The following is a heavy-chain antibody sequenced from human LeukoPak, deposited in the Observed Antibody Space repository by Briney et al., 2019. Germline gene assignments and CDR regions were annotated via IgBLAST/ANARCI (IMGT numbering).Heavy chain of an antibody. CDR1: GITLSNYG. CDR2: ISGSGGTT. Sequence: GGSLRLSCAVSGITLSNYGMSWVRQAPGKGLEWVAGISGSGGTTNYADSVKGRFTISRDNSKNTLYLQMNSLRDEDTAVYYCAKGSLGSWYYFDYWGQGTLVTVSS. CDR3: AKGSLGSWYYFDY. V-gene: IGHV3-23*01. D-gene: IGHD6-13*01. J-gene: IGHJ4*02.